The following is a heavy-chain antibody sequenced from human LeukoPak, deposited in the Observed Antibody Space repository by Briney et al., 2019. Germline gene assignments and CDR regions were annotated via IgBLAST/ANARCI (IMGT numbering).Heavy chain of an antibody. D-gene: IGHD3-10*01. V-gene: IGHV1-18*01. CDR3: ARDGPIPTYYYGSGSYHPYDAFDI. Sequence: ASVKVSCKASGYTFTSYGISWVRQAPGQGLEWMGWISAYNGNTNYAQKLQGRVTMTTDTSTSTAYMELRSLRSDDTAVYYCARDGPIPTYYYGSGSYHPYDAFDIWGQGTMVTVSS. CDR2: ISAYNGNT. CDR1: GYTFTSYG. J-gene: IGHJ3*02.